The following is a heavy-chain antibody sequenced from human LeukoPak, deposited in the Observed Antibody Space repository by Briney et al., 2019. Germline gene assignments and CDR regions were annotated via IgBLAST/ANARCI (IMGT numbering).Heavy chain of an antibody. J-gene: IGHJ4*02. D-gene: IGHD4-17*01. CDR2: IYLRGNA. V-gene: IGHV4-4*02. CDR1: GGSISSSNW. Sequence: PSETLSLTCAISGGSISSSNWWTWVRQPPGKGLEWVGEIYLRGNANYNPSLESRVSISVDESKTQLSLRLESVTAADTAVYYCARGTITTVTDSWGPGTLVTVSS. CDR3: ARGTITTVTDS.